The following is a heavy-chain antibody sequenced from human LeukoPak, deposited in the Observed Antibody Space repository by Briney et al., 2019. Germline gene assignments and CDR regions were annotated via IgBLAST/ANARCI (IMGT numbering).Heavy chain of an antibody. D-gene: IGHD5-12*01. CDR1: GGSISSGTYY. CDR3: ASSYSGYVYFDY. CDR2: IYYSGST. Sequence: SETLSLTCTVSGGSISSGTYYWVWIRQPPGKGLEWIASIYYSGSTYYNPSLKSRVTISVDTSKNQVSLKLSSVTAADTAGYYCASSYSGYVYFDYWGQGTLVTVSS. J-gene: IGHJ4*02. V-gene: IGHV4-39*01.